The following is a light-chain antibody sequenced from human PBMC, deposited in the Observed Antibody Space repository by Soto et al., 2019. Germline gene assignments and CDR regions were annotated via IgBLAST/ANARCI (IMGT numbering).Light chain of an antibody. Sequence: QSALTQPASVSGSPGQSITISCTGTSSDVGGYNYVSWYQQHPGKAPKFMIFEVSNRPSGVSNRFSGSKPGNTASLTISGLQAEDEADYYCSSYTSSSTVVFGGGTKLTVL. V-gene: IGLV2-14*01. CDR1: SSDVGGYNY. CDR3: SSYTSSSTVV. CDR2: EVS. J-gene: IGLJ2*01.